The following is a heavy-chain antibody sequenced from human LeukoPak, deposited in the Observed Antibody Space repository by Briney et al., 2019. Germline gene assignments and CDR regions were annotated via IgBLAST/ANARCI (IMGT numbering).Heavy chain of an antibody. CDR3: ARGGGSGWELDY. V-gene: IGHV3-30*04. J-gene: IGHJ4*02. CDR2: ISYDGSNK. Sequence: PGGSLRLSCAASGFTFSSYAMHGVRQAPGKGLEGVAVISYDGSNKYSADSVKGRFTISRDDSKNTLYLQMNSLRAEDTAGYYCARGGGSGWELDYWGQGTLVTVSS. D-gene: IGHD6-19*01. CDR1: GFTFSSYA.